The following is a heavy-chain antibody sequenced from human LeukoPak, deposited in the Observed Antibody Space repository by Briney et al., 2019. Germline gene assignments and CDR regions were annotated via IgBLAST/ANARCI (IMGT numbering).Heavy chain of an antibody. CDR1: GYTFTGYY. V-gene: IGHV1-2*06. CDR2: INPNSGGT. Sequence: ASVKVSCKASGYTFTGYYMHWVRQAPRQGLEWMGRINPNSGGTNYAQKFQGRVTMTRDTSISTAYMELSRLRSDDTAVYYCARGGYSSRTFDYWGQGTLVTVSS. D-gene: IGHD5-18*01. J-gene: IGHJ4*02. CDR3: ARGGYSSRTFDY.